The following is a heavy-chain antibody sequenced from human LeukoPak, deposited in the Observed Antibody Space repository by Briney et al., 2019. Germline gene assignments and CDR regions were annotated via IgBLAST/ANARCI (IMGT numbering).Heavy chain of an antibody. V-gene: IGHV3-23*01. CDR3: AKGLRNFDS. Sequence: GGSLRLSCAASGFTFTSYGMTWVRQAPGKGLEWVSAIGMNGVATYYADSVKGRFTISRVNSQNTLYLQMSSLRAEDTALYYCAKGLRNFDSWGQGTLVTVSS. J-gene: IGHJ4*02. D-gene: IGHD3-16*01. CDR1: GFTFTSYG. CDR2: IGMNGVAT.